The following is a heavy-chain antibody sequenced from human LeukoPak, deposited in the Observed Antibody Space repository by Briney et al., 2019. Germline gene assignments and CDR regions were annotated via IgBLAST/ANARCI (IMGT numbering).Heavy chain of an antibody. CDR1: VGSFTGYD. CDR3: ARVRGKYYYDSSGYYYPTRFFDY. Sequence: SETLSLTCAVYVGSFTGYDWSWIRHPPGKGLEWIAEINRSGSTNYNPSLKSRVTISVDTSKNQFSLKLSSVTAADTAVYYCARVRGKYYYDSSGYYYPTRFFDYWGQGTLVTVSS. V-gene: IGHV4-34*01. J-gene: IGHJ4*02. D-gene: IGHD3-22*01. CDR2: INRSGST.